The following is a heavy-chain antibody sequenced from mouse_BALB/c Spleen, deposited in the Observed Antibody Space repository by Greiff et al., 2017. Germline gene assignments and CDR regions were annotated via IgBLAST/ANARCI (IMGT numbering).Heavy chain of an antibody. CDR1: GFSLTSYG. D-gene: IGHD2-1*01. CDR3: ARRSFYGNYEGVDY. J-gene: IGHJ4*01. CDR2: IWSGGST. V-gene: IGHV2-2*02. Sequence: VQLKESGPGLVQPSQSLSITCTVSGFSLTSYGVHWVRQSPGKGLEWLGVIWSGGSTDYNAAFISRLSISKDNSKSQVFFKMNSLQANDTAIYYCARRSFYGNYEGVDYWGQGTSVTVSS.